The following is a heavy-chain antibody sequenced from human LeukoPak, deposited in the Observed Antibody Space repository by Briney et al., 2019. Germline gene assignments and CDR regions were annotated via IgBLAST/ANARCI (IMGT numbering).Heavy chain of an antibody. CDR1: GFTFSSYA. CDR3: ARDSGIPGGYYFDY. D-gene: IGHD3-10*01. J-gene: IGHJ4*02. Sequence: GGSLRLSCAASGFTFSSYAMHWVRQAPGKGLEYVSAISSNGGSTYYADSVKGRFTISRDNSKNTLYLQMGSLRAEDMAVYYCARDSGIPGGYYFDYWGQGTLVTVSS. CDR2: ISSNGGST. V-gene: IGHV3-64*02.